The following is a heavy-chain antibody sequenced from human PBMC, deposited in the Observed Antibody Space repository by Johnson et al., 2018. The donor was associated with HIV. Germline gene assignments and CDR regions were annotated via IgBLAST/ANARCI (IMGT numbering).Heavy chain of an antibody. J-gene: IGHJ3*02. D-gene: IGHD2-15*01. CDR1: GFTFRSYA. Sequence: QVQLVESGGGVVQPGRSLRLSCAASGFTFRSYAMHWVRQDPGKGLEWVAVLSSEGSNKYYADSVKGRFTIYRDNSKNSLYLQMNSLRAEATAVYYCARAGRLGYCSGGSCYSPAFDIWGQGTMVTVS. CDR3: ARAGRLGYCSGGSCYSPAFDI. CDR2: LSSEGSNK. V-gene: IGHV3-30*04.